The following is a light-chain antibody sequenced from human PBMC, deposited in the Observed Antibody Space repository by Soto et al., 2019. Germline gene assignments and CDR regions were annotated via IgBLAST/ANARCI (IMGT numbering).Light chain of an antibody. V-gene: IGLV1-51*01. Sequence: QFVLRQPPSLSAAPGQKVTISYTGSSSNIGGNSVSWYQQLPGTAPKLLIYDDNKRPSGIADRFSGSKSGTSATLGITGFQTGDEADYYCGSWDSSLSAYVFGTGTKV. CDR3: GSWDSSLSAYV. CDR1: SSNIGGNS. J-gene: IGLJ1*01. CDR2: DDN.